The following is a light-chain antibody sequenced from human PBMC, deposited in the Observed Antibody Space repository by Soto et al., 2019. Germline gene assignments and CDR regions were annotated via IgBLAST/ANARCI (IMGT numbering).Light chain of an antibody. CDR1: QAIRND. V-gene: IGKV1-17*01. J-gene: IGKJ1*01. CDR3: QSYNSAPWT. CDR2: ATS. Sequence: DIQMTQSPSSLSASVGDRVTITCRASQAIRNDLGWYQQKPAKAPKRLIYATSSLQSGVPSRFSGSGSGTEFTLTISSLQPEDSAVYYCQSYNSAPWTFGQGTKVDIK.